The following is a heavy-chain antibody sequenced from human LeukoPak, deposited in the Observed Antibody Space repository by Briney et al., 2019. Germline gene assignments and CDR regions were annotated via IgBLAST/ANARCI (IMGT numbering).Heavy chain of an antibody. CDR3: ARGAVMVRGGVFYMDV. Sequence: ASVKVSCKASGGTFSSYAISWVRQAPGQGLEWMGGIIPIFGTANYAQKFQGRVTVTADESTSTAYMELSSLRSEDTAVYYCARGAVMVRGGVFYMDVWGKGTTVTISS. V-gene: IGHV1-69*13. CDR2: IIPIFGTA. D-gene: IGHD3-10*01. CDR1: GGTFSSYA. J-gene: IGHJ6*03.